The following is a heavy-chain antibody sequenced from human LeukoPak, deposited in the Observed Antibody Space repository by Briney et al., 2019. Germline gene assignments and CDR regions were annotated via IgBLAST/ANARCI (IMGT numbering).Heavy chain of an antibody. D-gene: IGHD2-2*01. J-gene: IGHJ6*03. V-gene: IGHV3-30-3*01. Sequence: PGGSLRLSCAASGFTFSSYAMHWVRQAPGKGLEWVAVISYDGSNKYYADSVKGRFTISRDNAQNSLFLQMSSLRAEDTAIYYCARDFHFAQHYYMDVWGKGTTVIVSS. CDR1: GFTFSSYA. CDR3: ARDFHFAQHYYMDV. CDR2: ISYDGSNK.